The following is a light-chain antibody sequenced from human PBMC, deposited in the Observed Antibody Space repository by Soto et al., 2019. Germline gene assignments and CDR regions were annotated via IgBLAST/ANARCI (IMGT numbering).Light chain of an antibody. Sequence: QSVLTQPPSVSAAPGQRVTISCSGSSSNIGGNSVSWYQQLPGTAPKLLIYDDDKRPSGIPDQFSGSKSGTSATLGITGFQTGDEADHYCGSWDSSLSAYVFGTGTKVTVL. CDR2: DDD. V-gene: IGLV1-51*01. CDR3: GSWDSSLSAYV. CDR1: SSNIGGNS. J-gene: IGLJ1*01.